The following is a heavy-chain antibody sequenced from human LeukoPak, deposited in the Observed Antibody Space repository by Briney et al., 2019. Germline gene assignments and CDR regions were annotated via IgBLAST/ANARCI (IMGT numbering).Heavy chain of an antibody. Sequence: PGRSLRLSCAASGFTFSSYGMHWVRQAPGKGLEWVAVISYDGSNKYYADSVKGRFTISRDNSKNTLYLQMNSLRAEDTAVYYCARDGPDSSGYYFDYWGQGTLVTVSS. D-gene: IGHD3-22*01. CDR3: ARDGPDSSGYYFDY. J-gene: IGHJ4*02. V-gene: IGHV3-30*03. CDR2: ISYDGSNK. CDR1: GFTFSSYG.